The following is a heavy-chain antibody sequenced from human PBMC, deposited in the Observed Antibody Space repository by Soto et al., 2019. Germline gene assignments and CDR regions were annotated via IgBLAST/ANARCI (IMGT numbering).Heavy chain of an antibody. V-gene: IGHV1-18*01. Sequence: QVQLVQSGAEVKKPGASVKVSCKASGYTFTSYSITWVRQAPGQGLEWMGWISAHNGNTKYAQKLQGRVTMTTDTSTSTAYMEVRSLRSDDTAVYSCARDTAMALPDAWGQGTLVTVSS. J-gene: IGHJ4*02. CDR2: ISAHNGNT. CDR1: GYTFTSYS. D-gene: IGHD5-18*01. CDR3: ARDTAMALPDA.